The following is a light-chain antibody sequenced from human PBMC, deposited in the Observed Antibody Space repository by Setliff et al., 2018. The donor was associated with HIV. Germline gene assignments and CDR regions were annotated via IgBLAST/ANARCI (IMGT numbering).Light chain of an antibody. J-gene: IGLJ1*01. V-gene: IGLV1-40*01. Sequence: QSVLTQPPSLSGAPGQRVTISCAGSSSNIGAGYDVHWYQQLPGAAPKRLIYGNTKRPSGVPDRFSGSKSGTSAALDISGLQSDDEADYYCQSSDLSLSAPYVFGTGTKVTVL. CDR1: SSNIGAGYD. CDR2: GNT. CDR3: QSSDLSLSAPYV.